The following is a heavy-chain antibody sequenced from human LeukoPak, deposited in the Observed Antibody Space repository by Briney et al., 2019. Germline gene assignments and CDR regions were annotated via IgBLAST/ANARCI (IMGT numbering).Heavy chain of an antibody. J-gene: IGHJ4*02. Sequence: PSETLSLTCTLSGDSINSSYWSWIRQPPGKALEWIGYIYYTGTTNYNPSLKSRVTISLDTSRNQSSLRLSSVTAADAAVYYCARGTQLWYPSDIWGQGTLVTVSS. CDR3: ARGTQLWYPSDI. D-gene: IGHD5-18*01. V-gene: IGHV4-59*01. CDR1: GDSINSSY. CDR2: IYYTGTT.